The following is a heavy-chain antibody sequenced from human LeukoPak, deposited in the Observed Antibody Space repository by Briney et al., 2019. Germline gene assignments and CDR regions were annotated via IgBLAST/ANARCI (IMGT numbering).Heavy chain of an antibody. Sequence: PGGSLRLSCAASGFTFSSYEMNWVRQAPGKGLEGVSYISSSGSTIYYADSVEGRFTISRDNAKNSLYLQMNSLRAEDTAVYYCARRGAVAGTFDYWGQGTLVTVSS. J-gene: IGHJ4*02. V-gene: IGHV3-48*03. CDR1: GFTFSSYE. D-gene: IGHD6-19*01. CDR2: ISSSGSTI. CDR3: ARRGAVAGTFDY.